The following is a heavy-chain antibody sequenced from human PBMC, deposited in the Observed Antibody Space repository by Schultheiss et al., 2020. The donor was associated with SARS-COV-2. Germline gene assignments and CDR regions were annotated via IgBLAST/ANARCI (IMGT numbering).Heavy chain of an antibody. CDR3: ARGSYDLQH. J-gene: IGHJ1*01. Sequence: SETLSLTCTVSGGSVSSGSYYWSWIRQPPGKGLEWIGYIFYSGSTNYHPSLKSRVTISGDTSKNQFSLKLSSVTAADTAVYYCARGSYDLQHWGQGTLVTVSS. CDR2: IFYSGST. V-gene: IGHV4-61*01. D-gene: IGHD4-17*01. CDR1: GGSVSSGSYY.